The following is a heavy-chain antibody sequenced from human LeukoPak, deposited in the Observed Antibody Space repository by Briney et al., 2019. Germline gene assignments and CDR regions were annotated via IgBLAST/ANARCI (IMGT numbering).Heavy chain of an antibody. CDR3: AKAFTIFGVVAYFDY. CDR1: GFSFSSYT. V-gene: IGHV3-23*01. D-gene: IGHD3-3*01. Sequence: GGSLRLSCAASGFSFSSYTMIRVRQPPGKGLEWVSRISGSGSSTYYADSVKGRFTISRDNSKNTLYLQMNSLRVEDTAVYYCAKAFTIFGVVAYFDYWGQGTLVTVSS. CDR2: ISGSGSST. J-gene: IGHJ4*02.